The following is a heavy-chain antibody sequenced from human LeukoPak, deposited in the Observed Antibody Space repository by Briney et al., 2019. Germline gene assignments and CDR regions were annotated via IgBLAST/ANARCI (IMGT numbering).Heavy chain of an antibody. CDR2: MSGSGGST. CDR3: AKWGCSGSDCYPFDY. D-gene: IGHD2-21*02. CDR1: GFTFSSHA. J-gene: IGHJ4*02. V-gene: IGHV3-23*01. Sequence: GGTLRLSCAGSGFTFSSHAMSWVRQAPGKGLEWVSAMSGSGGSTYYADSVKGRFTISRDNSKNTLYLQMNSLRAEDTAVYYCAKWGCSGSDCYPFDYWGQGTLVTVSS.